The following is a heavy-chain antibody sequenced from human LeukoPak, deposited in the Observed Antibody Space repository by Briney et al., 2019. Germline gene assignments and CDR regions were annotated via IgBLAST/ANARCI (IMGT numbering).Heavy chain of an antibody. V-gene: IGHV1-24*01. Sequence: ASVKVSCKVSGYTLTELSMHWVRQAPGKGLEWMGGFDPEDGETIYAQKFQGRVTMTEDTSTDTAYMELSSLRSEDTAVYYCATPGQLRCTFDYWGQGTLVTVSS. D-gene: IGHD2-2*01. CDR1: GYTLTELS. CDR2: FDPEDGET. J-gene: IGHJ4*02. CDR3: ATPGQLRCTFDY.